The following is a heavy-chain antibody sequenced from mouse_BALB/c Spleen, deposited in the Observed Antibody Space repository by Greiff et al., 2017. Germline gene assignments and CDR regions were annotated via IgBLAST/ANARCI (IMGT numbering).Heavy chain of an antibody. D-gene: IGHD2-2*01. Sequence: VQRVESGPGLVKPSQSLSLTCTVTGYSITSDYAWNWIRQFPGNKLEWMGYISYSGSTSYNPSLKSRISITRDTSKNQFFLPLNSVTTEDTATYYCASDYGYDGYAMDYWGQGTSVTVSS. CDR3: ASDYGYDGYAMDY. J-gene: IGHJ4*01. CDR1: GYSITSDYA. V-gene: IGHV3-2*02. CDR2: ISYSGST.